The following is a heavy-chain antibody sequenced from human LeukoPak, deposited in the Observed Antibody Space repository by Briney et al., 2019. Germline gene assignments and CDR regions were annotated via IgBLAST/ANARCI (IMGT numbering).Heavy chain of an antibody. D-gene: IGHD5-12*01. CDR3: AAGTPNIVAHDAFDI. CDR1: GFTFTSSA. Sequence: SVKVSFKASGFTFTSSAMQWVRQARGQRLEWIGWIVVGSGNTNYAQKFQERVTITRDMSTSAAYMELSSLRSEDTAVYYCAAGTPNIVAHDAFDIWGQGTMVTVSS. J-gene: IGHJ3*02. V-gene: IGHV1-58*02. CDR2: IVVGSGNT.